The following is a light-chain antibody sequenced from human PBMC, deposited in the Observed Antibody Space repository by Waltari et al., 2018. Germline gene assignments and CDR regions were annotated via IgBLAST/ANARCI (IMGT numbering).Light chain of an antibody. CDR2: GAS. J-gene: IGKJ1*01. Sequence: LTQSPGTLSLSPGERATLSCRASQSISRYLAWYQQKPGQAPRLLIYGASTRATGIPDRVSGSVSGTDFSLTISGLEPEDSAVYYCQHHFRLPATFGQGTKVEIK. CDR3: QHHFRLPAT. CDR1: QSISRY. V-gene: IGKV3-20*01.